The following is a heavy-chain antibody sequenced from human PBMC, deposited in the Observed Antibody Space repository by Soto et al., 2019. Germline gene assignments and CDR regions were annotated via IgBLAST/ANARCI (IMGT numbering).Heavy chain of an antibody. D-gene: IGHD3-10*01. CDR1: GFTFGHSA. CDR3: AKPEEVVRGFDF. Sequence: XGSLILSCSAAGFTFGHSAMSWVRQAPGKGLEWAAAISGTGGAAYYAESVKGRFTISRDNSRNTLFLQMSSLRVDDTAIYYCAKPEEVVRGFDFWGLGTPVTVSS. CDR2: ISGTGGAA. J-gene: IGHJ4*02. V-gene: IGHV3-23*01.